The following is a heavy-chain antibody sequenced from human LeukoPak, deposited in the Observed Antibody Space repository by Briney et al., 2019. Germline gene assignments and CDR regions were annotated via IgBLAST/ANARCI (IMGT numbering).Heavy chain of an antibody. CDR1: GFTFSSYE. Sequence: GGSLRLSCAASGFTFSSYEMNWVRQAPGKGLEWVSYISSSGSTIYYADSVKGRFTISRDNAKNSLYLQMNSLRAEDTAVYYCARVGDCSSTSCYFCFDYWGQGTLVTVSS. J-gene: IGHJ4*02. CDR3: ARVGDCSSTSCYFCFDY. D-gene: IGHD2-2*01. CDR2: ISSSGSTI. V-gene: IGHV3-48*03.